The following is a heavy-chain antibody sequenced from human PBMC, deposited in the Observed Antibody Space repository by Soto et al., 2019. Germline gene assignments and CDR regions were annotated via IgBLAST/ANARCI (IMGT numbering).Heavy chain of an antibody. CDR2: IFYRGST. D-gene: IGHD6-13*01. J-gene: IGHJ4*02. CDR3: ARVRTWNLRFSSSPTLFYFDY. CDR1: SGSLSRGDYY. V-gene: IGHV4-31*03. Sequence: QVQLQESGPGLVKPSQTLSLTCTVSSGSLSRGDYYWSWIRQHPGKGLEWIGNIFYRGSTYYNPSQKRRISMSIDTSEDQFSLKRSSVPAADTAVYYCARVRTWNLRFSSSPTLFYFDYWGQGTLVTVSS.